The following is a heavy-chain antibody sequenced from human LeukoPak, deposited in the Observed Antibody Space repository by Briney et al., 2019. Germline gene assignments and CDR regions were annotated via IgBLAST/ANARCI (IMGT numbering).Heavy chain of an antibody. CDR2: INPSGGST. D-gene: IGHD2-15*01. V-gene: IGHV1-46*01. CDR1: GYTFTSYY. Sequence: VASVKVSCKASGYTFTSYYMHWVRQAPGQGLEWVGIINPSGGSTSYAQKFQGRVTMTRDTSTSTVYMELSSLRSEATAVYYCARGRVVVVAATNWFDPWGQGTLVTVSS. J-gene: IGHJ5*02. CDR3: ARGRVVVVAATNWFDP.